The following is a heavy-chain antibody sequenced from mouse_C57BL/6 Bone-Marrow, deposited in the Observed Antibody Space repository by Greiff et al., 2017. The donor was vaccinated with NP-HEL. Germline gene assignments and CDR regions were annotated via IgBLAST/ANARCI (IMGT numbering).Heavy chain of an antibody. CDR1: GFSFNTYA. Sequence: EVQLVESGGGLVQPKGSLKLSCAASGFSFNTYAMNWVRQAPGKGLEWVARIRSKSNNYATYYADSVKDRFTISSDDSESMLYLQMNNLKTEDTAMYYCVRRDYGSSFTFYWYFDVWGTGTTVTVSS. CDR3: VRRDYGSSFTFYWYFDV. CDR2: IRSKSNNYAT. D-gene: IGHD1-1*01. J-gene: IGHJ1*03. V-gene: IGHV10-1*01.